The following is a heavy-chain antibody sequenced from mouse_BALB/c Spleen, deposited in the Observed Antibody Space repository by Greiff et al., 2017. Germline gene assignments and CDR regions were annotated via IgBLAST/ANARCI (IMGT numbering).Heavy chain of an antibody. CDR1: GYTFTDYE. CDR2: IDPETGGT. D-gene: IGHD3-1*01. J-gene: IGHJ4*01. Sequence: VHLVESGAELVRPGASVTLSCKASGYTFTDYEMHWVKQTPVHGLEWIGAIDPETGGTAYNQKFKGKATLTADKSSSTAYMELRSLTSEDSAVYYCTRRARVHYYAMDYWGQGTSVTVSS. CDR3: TRRARVHYYAMDY. V-gene: IGHV1-15*01.